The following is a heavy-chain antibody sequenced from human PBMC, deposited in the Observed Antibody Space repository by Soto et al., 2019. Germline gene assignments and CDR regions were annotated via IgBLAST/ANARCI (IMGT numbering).Heavy chain of an antibody. J-gene: IGHJ4*02. CDR2: ISYDGSNK. CDR1: GFTFSSYA. CDR3: ARVWSGWDSHFDY. V-gene: IGHV3-30-3*01. D-gene: IGHD6-19*01. Sequence: TGGSLRLSCAASGFTFSSYAMHWVRQAPGKGLEWVAVISYDGSNKYYADSVKGRFTISRDNSKNTLYLQMNSLRAEDTAVYYCARVWSGWDSHFDYWGQGTLVTVSS.